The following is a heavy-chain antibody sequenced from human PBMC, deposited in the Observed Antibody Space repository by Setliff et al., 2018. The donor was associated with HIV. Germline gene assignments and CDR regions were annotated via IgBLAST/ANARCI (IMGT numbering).Heavy chain of an antibody. D-gene: IGHD6-19*01. Sequence: PSETLSLTCTVSGGSISSYYWSWIRQPPGKGLEWIGYIYYSGSTNYNPSLKSRVTISVDTSKNQFSLKLSSVTAADTAVYYCARGYPGIAVAGLSYYYYYYMDVCAEGTTVTVSS. J-gene: IGHJ6*03. V-gene: IGHV4-59*01. CDR1: GGSISSYY. CDR3: ARGYPGIAVAGLSYYYYYYMDV. CDR2: IYYSGST.